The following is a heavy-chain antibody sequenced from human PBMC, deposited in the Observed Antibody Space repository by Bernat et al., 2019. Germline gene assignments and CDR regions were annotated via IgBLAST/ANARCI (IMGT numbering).Heavy chain of an antibody. CDR2: IIPICGTA. Sequence: QVQLVQSGAEVKKPGSSVKVSCKASGGTFSSYAISWVRQAPGQGLEWMGGIIPICGTANYAQKVQGRVTITADKSASTAYMELSSLRSEDTAVYYCAREAYGGYDCGAFDIWGQGTMVTVSS. V-gene: IGHV1-69*06. J-gene: IGHJ3*02. CDR3: AREAYGGYDCGAFDI. CDR1: GGTFSSYA. D-gene: IGHD5-12*01.